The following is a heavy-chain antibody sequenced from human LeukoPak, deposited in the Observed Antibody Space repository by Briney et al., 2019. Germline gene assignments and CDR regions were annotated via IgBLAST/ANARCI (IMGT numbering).Heavy chain of an antibody. CDR3: ARMPPEGSSDYGWFDP. D-gene: IGHD3-22*01. CDR2: IYYSGNT. CDR1: GGSISSGAYY. Sequence: PSETLSLTCIVSGGSISSGAYYWSWIRQHPGKGLEWIGYIYYSGNTYCNPSLKSRVTISVDTSKNQFSLKLSSVTAADTAVYSCARMPPEGSSDYGWFDPWGQGTLVTVSS. J-gene: IGHJ5*02. V-gene: IGHV4-31*03.